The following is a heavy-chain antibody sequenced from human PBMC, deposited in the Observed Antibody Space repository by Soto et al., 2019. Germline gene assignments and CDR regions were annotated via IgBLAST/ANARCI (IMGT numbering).Heavy chain of an antibody. CDR1: GFTFSSYS. CDR3: ARDQFCHQQLDYYYYDGMDV. D-gene: IGHD6-13*01. Sequence: EVQLVESGGGLVKPGGSLRLSCAASGFTFSSYSMNWVRQAPGKGLEWDSSISSSSSYIYYADSVKCRFTISRDNAKNSLYLQMNSLRAEDTAVYYCARDQFCHQQLDYYYYDGMDVWGQGTTVTVSS. CDR2: ISSSSSYI. V-gene: IGHV3-21*01. J-gene: IGHJ6*02.